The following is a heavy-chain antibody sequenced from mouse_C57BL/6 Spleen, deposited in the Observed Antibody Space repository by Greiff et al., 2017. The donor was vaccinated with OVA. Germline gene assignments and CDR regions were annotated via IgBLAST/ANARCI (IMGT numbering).Heavy chain of an antibody. CDR1: GFTFSDYY. J-gene: IGHJ1*03. Sequence: DVQLVESEGGLVQPGSSMKLSCTASGFTFSDYYMAWVRQVPEKGLEWVANINYDGSSTYYLDSLKSRFIITRDNAKNILYLQMSSLKSEDTATYYCARDGYLPRGYFDVWGTGTTVTVSS. V-gene: IGHV5-16*01. CDR2: INYDGSST. CDR3: ARDGYLPRGYFDV. D-gene: IGHD2-2*01.